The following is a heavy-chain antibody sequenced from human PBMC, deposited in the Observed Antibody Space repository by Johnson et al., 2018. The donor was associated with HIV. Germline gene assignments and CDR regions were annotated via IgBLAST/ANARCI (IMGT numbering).Heavy chain of an antibody. D-gene: IGHD1-26*01. CDR1: GFTFSYAW. CDR3: TTDVPGGPYYNAFDI. CDR2: IQSKTDGETA. Sequence: VQLVESGGGLVKPGGSLRLSCAASGFTFSYAWMNWVRQAPGKGLEWVGRIQSKTDGETADYAAPVKGRFTISRDDSKNTLYLQMNSLKTEETALYYCTTDVPGGPYYNAFDIWGQGTMVTVSS. J-gene: IGHJ3*02. V-gene: IGHV3-15*01.